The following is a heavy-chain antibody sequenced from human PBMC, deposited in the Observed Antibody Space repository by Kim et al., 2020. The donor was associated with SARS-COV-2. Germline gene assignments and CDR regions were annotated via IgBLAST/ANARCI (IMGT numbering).Heavy chain of an antibody. J-gene: IGHJ5*02. D-gene: IGHD6-13*01. CDR1: GGSISSYY. CDR2: IYYSGST. CDR3: ARGRFGAAAAMGWFDP. V-gene: IGHV4-59*01. Sequence: SETLSLTCTVSGGSISSYYWSWIRQPPGKGLEWIGYIYYSGSTNYNPSLTIRVTISVDTSKNQFSLKLSSVTAADTAVSYCARGRFGAAAAMGWFDPWGQGTLVTVSS.